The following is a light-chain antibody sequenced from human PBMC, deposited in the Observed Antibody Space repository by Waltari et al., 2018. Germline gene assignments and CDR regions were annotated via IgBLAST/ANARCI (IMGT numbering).Light chain of an antibody. CDR2: SIS. Sequence: EIVLTQSPDTVCLSPGDRATLSCWASQSVSGKYFAWYQQKPGQAPRLLIYSISRRAAGIPDSFSASGSGTDFTLTISRLEPEDFAVYYCQQYGNSLYSFGQGTKLEIK. CDR1: QSVSGKY. CDR3: QQYGNSLYS. J-gene: IGKJ2*03. V-gene: IGKV3-20*01.